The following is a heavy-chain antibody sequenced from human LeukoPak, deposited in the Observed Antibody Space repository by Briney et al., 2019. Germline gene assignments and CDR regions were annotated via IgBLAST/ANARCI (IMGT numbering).Heavy chain of an antibody. J-gene: IGHJ4*02. Sequence: GRSLRLSCAASAFTFSSYAMSCVRQAPGKGLEWVSGISGSGTGTYYADSVKGRFTVSRDNSKNTLYLQMNSLRAEDTAVYYCAKDYGDRDFDYWGQGTLVTVSS. V-gene: IGHV3-23*01. CDR1: AFTFSSYA. CDR2: ISGSGTGT. CDR3: AKDYGDRDFDY. D-gene: IGHD4-17*01.